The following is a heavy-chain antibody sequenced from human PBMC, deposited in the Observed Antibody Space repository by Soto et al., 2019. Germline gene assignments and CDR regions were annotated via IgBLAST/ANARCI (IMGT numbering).Heavy chain of an antibody. CDR1: GYTFTSYD. J-gene: IGHJ5*02. CDR3: ARGGYYDYVWGSYRYLDWFDP. Sequence: ASVKVSCKASGYTFTSYDINWVRQATGQGLEWMGWMNPNSGNTGYAQKFQGRVTMTRNTSISTAYMELSSLRSEDTAVCYCARGGYYDYVWGSYRYLDWFDPWGQGTLVTVSS. CDR2: MNPNSGNT. V-gene: IGHV1-8*01. D-gene: IGHD3-16*02.